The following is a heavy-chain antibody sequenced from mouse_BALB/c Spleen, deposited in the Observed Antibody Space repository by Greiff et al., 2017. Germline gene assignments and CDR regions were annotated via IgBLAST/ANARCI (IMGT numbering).Heavy chain of an antibody. J-gene: IGHJ2*01. V-gene: IGHV2-9*02. D-gene: IGHD1-1*01. Sequence: QVQLKESGPGLVAPSQSLSITCTASGFSLTSYGVHWVRQPPGKGLEWLGVICAGGSTNYYSALMSRLSISKDNSKSQVFLKMNSMQTDDTAMYYCAREGSSYRDYFDYWGQGTTLTVSS. CDR1: GFSLTSYG. CDR2: ICAGGST. CDR3: AREGSSYRDYFDY.